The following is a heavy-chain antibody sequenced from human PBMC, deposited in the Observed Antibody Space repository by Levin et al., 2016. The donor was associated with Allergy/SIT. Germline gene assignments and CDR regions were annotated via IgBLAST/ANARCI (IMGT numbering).Heavy chain of an antibody. V-gene: IGHV1-69*13. CDR3: ARGVFDSSGYYPRGGRFDY. CDR1: GGTFSSYA. Sequence: SVKVSCKASGGTFSSYAISWVRQAPGQGLEWMGGIIPIFGTANYAQKFQGRVTITADESTSTAYMELSSLRSEDTAVYYCARGVFDSSGYYPRGGRFDYWGQGTLVTVSS. CDR2: IIPIFGTA. J-gene: IGHJ4*02. D-gene: IGHD3-22*01.